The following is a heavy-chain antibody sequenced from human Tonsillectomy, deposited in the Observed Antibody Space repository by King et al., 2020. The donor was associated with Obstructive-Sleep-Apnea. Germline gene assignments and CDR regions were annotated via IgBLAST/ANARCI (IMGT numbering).Heavy chain of an antibody. CDR2: IWYDGSNK. J-gene: IGHJ6*02. V-gene: IGHV3-33*01. D-gene: IGHD5-24*01. CDR3: ARDLAATIKYYYYGMDV. CDR1: GFTFSSYG. Sequence: VQLVESGGGVVQPGRSLRLSCAASGFTFSSYGMHWVRQAPGKGLEWVAVIWYDGSNKYYADSVKGRFTISRDNSKNTLYLQMNSLRAEDTAVYYCARDLAATIKYYYYGMDVWGQGTTVTVSS.